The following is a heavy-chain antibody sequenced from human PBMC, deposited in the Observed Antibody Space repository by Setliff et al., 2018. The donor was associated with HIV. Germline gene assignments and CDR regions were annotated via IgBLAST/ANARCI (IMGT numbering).Heavy chain of an antibody. CDR2: IIPLFGTS. Sequence: GASVKVSCKASGGTFNNYAISWVRQAPGQGLEWVGGIIPLFGTSNYALKFQGRVTITANESTNTAHMELSSLRSVDTAMYYCATVFYYDSESFSLDYWGQGMLGTVSS. CDR3: ATVFYYDSESFSLDY. CDR1: GGTFNNYA. V-gene: IGHV1-69*13. D-gene: IGHD3-10*01. J-gene: IGHJ4*02.